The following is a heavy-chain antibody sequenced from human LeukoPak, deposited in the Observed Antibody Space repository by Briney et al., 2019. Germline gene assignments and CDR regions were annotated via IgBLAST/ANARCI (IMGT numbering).Heavy chain of an antibody. CDR3: VKDAEGYCTNVVCNWFDP. CDR2: ISSNGGST. V-gene: IGHV3-64D*09. J-gene: IGHJ5*02. D-gene: IGHD2-8*01. CDR1: GFTFSSYA. Sequence: GGSLRLSCSASGFTFSSYAMHWVRQAPEKGLEYISAISSNGGSTYYADSVKGRFTISRDNSKNTLYLQMSSLRAEDTAVYYCVKDAEGYCTNVVCNWFDPWGQGTLVTVSS.